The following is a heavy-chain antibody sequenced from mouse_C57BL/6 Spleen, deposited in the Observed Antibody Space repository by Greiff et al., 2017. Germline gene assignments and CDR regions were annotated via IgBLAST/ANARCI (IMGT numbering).Heavy chain of an antibody. D-gene: IGHD2-2*01. CDR2: IWSGGST. CDR3: ARTGGYGRYFDV. Sequence: QVQLKESGPGLVQPSQSLSITCTVSGFSLTSYGVHWVRQSPGKGLEWLGVIWSGGSTDYNAAFISRLSISKDNSKSHVFFRMNSLQADDTAIYYCARTGGYGRYFDVWGTGTTVTVSS. J-gene: IGHJ1*03. CDR1: GFSLTSYG. V-gene: IGHV2-2*01.